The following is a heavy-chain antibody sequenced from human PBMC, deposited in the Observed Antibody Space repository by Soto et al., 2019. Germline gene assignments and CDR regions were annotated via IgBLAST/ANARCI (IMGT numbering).Heavy chain of an antibody. V-gene: IGHV3-23*01. J-gene: IGHJ5*02. CDR2: LSDSGGST. CDR1: GVTFSSHA. CDR3: AKVSSSWCSGFYDL. D-gene: IGHD6-13*01. Sequence: VGSLRLSCTASGVTFSSHAMTWVRQAPGKGLEWVSGLSDSGGSTYYADSVKGRFTISRDNSMNTLYLQMNTLRAEDTAVYYCAKVSSSWCSGFYDLWGQGALVTVSS.